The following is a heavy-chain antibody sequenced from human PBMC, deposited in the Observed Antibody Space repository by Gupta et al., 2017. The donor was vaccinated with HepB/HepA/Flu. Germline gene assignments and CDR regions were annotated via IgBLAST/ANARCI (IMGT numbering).Heavy chain of an antibody. CDR1: GGSISGYY. CDR2: IHYSGTT. V-gene: IGHV4-59*08. J-gene: IGHJ4*02. Sequence: QVQLRESGPGLVKPTETLSLTCTVSGGSISGYYWSWIRQPPGKGLEGIGFIHYSGTTNYNPSLKSRVTISVDMSKNQFSLKLSPVTAADTAVYYCARHVYVSIGYGDYYLDSWGQGTLVTVSS. CDR3: ARHVYVSIGYGDYYLDS. D-gene: IGHD3-22*01.